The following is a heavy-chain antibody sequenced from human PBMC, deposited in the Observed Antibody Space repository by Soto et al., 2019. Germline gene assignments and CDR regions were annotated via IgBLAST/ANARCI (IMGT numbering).Heavy chain of an antibody. CDR1: GFTFSSYG. V-gene: IGHV3-30*19. CDR3: ARGLNYYDSSGEDY. D-gene: IGHD3-22*01. Sequence: PGGSLRLSCAASGFTFSSYGMHWVRQAPGKGLEWVAVIWYDGSNKYYADSVKGRFTISRDNSKNTLYLQMNSLRAEDTAIYYCARGLNYYDSSGEDYWGQGTLVTVSS. CDR2: IWYDGSNK. J-gene: IGHJ4*02.